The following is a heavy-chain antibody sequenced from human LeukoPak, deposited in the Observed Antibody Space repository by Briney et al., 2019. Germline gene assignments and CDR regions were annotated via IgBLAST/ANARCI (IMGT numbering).Heavy chain of an antibody. CDR3: ARRRPDYGGNGFDY. D-gene: IGHD4-23*01. V-gene: IGHV4-59*08. CDR1: GGSISSYY. Sequence: KTRDTLSLTCTVSGGSISSYYWSWIRQPPGRGLEWIGYIYCSGSTNYNPSLKTRVTISVDTSKNQFSLKLSSVTAADTAVYYCARRRPDYGGNGFDYWGQGTLVTVS. J-gene: IGHJ4*02. CDR2: IYCSGST.